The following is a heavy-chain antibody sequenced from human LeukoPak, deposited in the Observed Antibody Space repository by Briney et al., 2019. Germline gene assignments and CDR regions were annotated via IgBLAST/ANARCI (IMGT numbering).Heavy chain of an antibody. CDR2: ISSSGSTI. Sequence: GGSLRLSCAASGFTFSSYGMTWVRQAPGKGLEWVSYISSSGSTIYYAGSVKGRFTISRDNAKNSLYLQMNSLRAEDTAVYYCAELGITTIGGVWGKGTTVTISS. V-gene: IGHV3-48*04. CDR1: GFTFSSYG. D-gene: IGHD3-10*02. J-gene: IGHJ6*04. CDR3: AELGITTIGGV.